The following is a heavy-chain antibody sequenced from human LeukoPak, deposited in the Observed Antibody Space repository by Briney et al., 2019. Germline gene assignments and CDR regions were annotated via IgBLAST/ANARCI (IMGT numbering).Heavy chain of an antibody. CDR2: MRSDGSDK. J-gene: IGHJ4*02. CDR1: GFIFSSYG. Sequence: PGGSQRLSCAASGFIFSSYGMHWVRQAPGKGLEWVAFMRSDGSDKYYADSVKGRFTISRDNSKNTLYLQMNSLRAEDTAVYYCAKHDSSSYYWGQGTLVTVSS. V-gene: IGHV3-30*02. D-gene: IGHD3-22*01. CDR3: AKHDSSSYY.